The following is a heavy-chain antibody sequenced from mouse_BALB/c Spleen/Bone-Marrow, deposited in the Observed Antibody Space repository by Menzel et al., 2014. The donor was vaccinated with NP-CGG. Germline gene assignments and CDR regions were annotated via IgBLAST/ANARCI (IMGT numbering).Heavy chain of an antibody. CDR1: GFNIKDYY. V-gene: IGHV14-1*02. J-gene: IGHJ2*01. CDR3: ASYYGSSYDYFDY. Sequence: EVQLVESGAELVRPGALVKLPCKASGFNIKDYYMHWVKQRPEQGLEWIGWIDPENGNTIYDPKFQGKASITADTSSNTAYLQLSSLTSEDTAVYYCASYYGSSYDYFDYWGQGTTLTVSS. CDR2: IDPENGNT. D-gene: IGHD1-1*01.